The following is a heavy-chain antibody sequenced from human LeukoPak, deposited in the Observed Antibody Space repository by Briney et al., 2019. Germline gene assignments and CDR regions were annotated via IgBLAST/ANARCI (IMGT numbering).Heavy chain of an antibody. J-gene: IGHJ4*02. CDR2: IIPIFGTA. CDR3: ARDGDSSGWVYFDY. V-gene: IGHV1-69*13. Sequence: ASVKVSCKASGYTFTSYGISWVRQAPGQGLEWMGGIIPIFGTANYAQKFQGRVTITADESTSTAYMELSSLRSEDTAVYYCARDGDSSGWVYFDYWGQGTLVTVSS. D-gene: IGHD6-19*01. CDR1: GYTFTSYG.